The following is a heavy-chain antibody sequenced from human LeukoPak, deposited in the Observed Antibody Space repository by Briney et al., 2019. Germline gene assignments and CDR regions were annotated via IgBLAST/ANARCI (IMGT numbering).Heavy chain of an antibody. CDR3: ARDIGIAAAGDDAFDI. CDR2: ISSSSSYI. V-gene: IGHV3-21*01. CDR1: GFTFSSYS. J-gene: IGHJ3*02. Sequence: GGSLRLSCAASGFTFSSYSMNWVRQAPGKGLEWVSSISSSSSYIYYADSVKGRFTISRDNAKNSLYLQMNSLRAEDTAVHYCARDIGIAAAGDDAFDIWGQGTMVTVSS. D-gene: IGHD6-13*01.